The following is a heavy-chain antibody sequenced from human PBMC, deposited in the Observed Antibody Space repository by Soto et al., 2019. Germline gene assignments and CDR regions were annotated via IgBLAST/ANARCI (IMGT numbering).Heavy chain of an antibody. CDR3: GRSRNFVES. D-gene: IGHD1-1*01. J-gene: IGHJ4*02. Sequence: EMQLVESGGGLVQPGGSLRLSCVASEFTFRNYWMHWVRQAPGKGLVWVSRSGPEGNSPFYADSVKGRFTISRDNAKNKMYLEMNSLRGEDAAGYYYGRSRNFVESCGQGTLVAVSS. CDR1: EFTFRNYW. CDR2: SGPEGNSP. V-gene: IGHV3-74*01.